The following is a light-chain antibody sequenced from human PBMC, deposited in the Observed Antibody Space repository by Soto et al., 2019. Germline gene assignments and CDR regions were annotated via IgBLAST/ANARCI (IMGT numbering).Light chain of an antibody. J-gene: IGKJ1*01. CDR1: QSVSNN. CDR3: QQYNDWPRT. Sequence: EIVMTQSPATLSVSPGVRATLSCRASQSVSNNLAWYQQRPGQAPRLLIYGASTRASGIPARFSGSGSGTEFTLTISSLQCEDFAFYFCQQYNDWPRTFGQGTKVAIK. V-gene: IGKV3-15*01. CDR2: GAS.